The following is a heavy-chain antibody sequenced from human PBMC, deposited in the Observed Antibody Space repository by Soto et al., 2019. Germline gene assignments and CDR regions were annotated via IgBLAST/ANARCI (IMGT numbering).Heavy chain of an antibody. CDR3: ASADFDY. Sequence: QVQLQESGPGLVKPSGTLSLTCAVSDGSIRSSNWWNWVRQPPGKGLEWIGEIYPGGSINYNPSLKSRLTISVDKSKNQISLNLTSVTAADTAVYYCASADFDYWGQGTLVTVSS. J-gene: IGHJ4*02. CDR1: DGSIRSSNW. CDR2: IYPGGSI. V-gene: IGHV4-4*02.